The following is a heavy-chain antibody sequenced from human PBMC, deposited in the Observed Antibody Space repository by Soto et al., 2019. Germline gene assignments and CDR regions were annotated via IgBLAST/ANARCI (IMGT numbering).Heavy chain of an antibody. CDR1: SDSITNYY. V-gene: IGHV4-59*01. D-gene: IGHD2-15*01. Sequence: QVQLQESGPGLVKPSETLSLTCTVSSDSITNYYWSWIRQSPGKGLEWIGYIHDSGRSNYNPSLKGGVKISVDTSKKQFSRKRNSVTAADTAVYYCARVGGTRGWYWGQGTLVTVSS. CDR2: IHDSGRS. J-gene: IGHJ4*02. CDR3: ARVGGTRGWY.